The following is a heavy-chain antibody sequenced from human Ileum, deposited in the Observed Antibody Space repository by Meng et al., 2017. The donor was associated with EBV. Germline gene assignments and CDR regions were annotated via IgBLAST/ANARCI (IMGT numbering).Heavy chain of an antibody. V-gene: IGHV4-39*07. CDR1: GGSFSSRKYY. CDR3: ASRELAPFDY. D-gene: IGHD1-26*01. CDR2: IYYSGTT. J-gene: IGHJ4*02. Sequence: LDLPGSGPGLLKPPETLSLTCSVSGGSFSSRKYYWGWIRQPPGKALEWIASIYYSGTTYYNPSLQSRVSISVDKSKNQVSLNMTSMTAADTAVYYCASRELAPFDYWGQGTLITVSS.